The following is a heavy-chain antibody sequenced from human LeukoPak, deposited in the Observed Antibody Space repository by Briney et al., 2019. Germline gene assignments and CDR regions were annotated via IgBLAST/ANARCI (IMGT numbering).Heavy chain of an antibody. D-gene: IGHD2-15*01. Sequence: GESLKISCKGSGYMFTNYWIGWVRQLSGKGLEWMGMIYPGDSDTRYGPSFQGQVTISADESISTAYLQWSSLKASDTAIYCCARQTCSGNSCYSRASDLWGQGTMVTVSS. CDR3: ARQTCSGNSCYSRASDL. V-gene: IGHV5-51*01. CDR1: GYMFTNYW. J-gene: IGHJ3*01. CDR2: IYPGDSDT.